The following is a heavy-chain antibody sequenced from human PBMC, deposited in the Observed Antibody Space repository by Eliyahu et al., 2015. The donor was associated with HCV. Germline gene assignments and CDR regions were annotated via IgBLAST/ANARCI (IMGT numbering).Heavy chain of an antibody. Sequence: EVQLVESGGGLVQPGRSLRLSCAASGFXFSSYEMNWVRQAPGKGLEWVSYISSGGRIIHHADSVKGRFTISRDNAKNSLYLQMNSLRAEDTAVYYCARGYDSSGRHFDYWGQGTLVTVSS. CDR3: ARGYDSSGRHFDY. CDR1: GFXFSSYE. CDR2: ISSGGRII. J-gene: IGHJ4*02. D-gene: IGHD3-22*01. V-gene: IGHV3-48*03.